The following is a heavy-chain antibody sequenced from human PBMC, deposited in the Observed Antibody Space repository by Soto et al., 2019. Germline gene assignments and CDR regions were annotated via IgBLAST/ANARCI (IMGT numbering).Heavy chain of an antibody. CDR3: ATAESEVVTVIHFDS. V-gene: IGHV3-23*01. J-gene: IGHJ4*01. Sequence: EGCLRHSCAAAGFTFSSYALSWFRQAPGTGLEWVSAISGSGGSTYYADSVKGRFTISRDNSKNTLYLQMNSLRAEDTAVFYSATAESEVVTVIHFDSLGHG. D-gene: IGHD2-21*02. CDR1: GFTFSSYA. CDR2: ISGSGGST.